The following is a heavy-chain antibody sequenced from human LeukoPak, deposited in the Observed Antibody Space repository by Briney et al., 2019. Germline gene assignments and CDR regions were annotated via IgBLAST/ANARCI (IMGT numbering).Heavy chain of an antibody. CDR3: ARHGPQGRYFDWLFASYYYMDV. D-gene: IGHD3-9*01. CDR1: GGSFSGYY. J-gene: IGHJ6*03. CDR2: INHSGST. Sequence: SETLSLTCAVYGGSFSGYYWSWIRQPPGKGLEWIGEINHSGSTNYNPSLKSRVTISVDTSKNQFPLKLSSVTAADTAVYYCARHGPQGRYFDWLFASYYYMDVWGKGTTVTISS. V-gene: IGHV4-34*01.